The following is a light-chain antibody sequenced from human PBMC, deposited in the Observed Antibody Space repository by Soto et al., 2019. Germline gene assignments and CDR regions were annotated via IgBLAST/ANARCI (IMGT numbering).Light chain of an antibody. CDR1: QSVSSS. CDR3: QQRSNWPLS. CDR2: DAA. Sequence: EIVLTQSPVTLSLSPGERATLSCRAIQSVSSSLAWYQQKPGQAPRLLSYDAANRATGIPARFSGSGSETDFNLTVSSLEPEDFAVYYCQQRSNWPLSFGGGTKVEIK. J-gene: IGKJ4*01. V-gene: IGKV3-11*01.